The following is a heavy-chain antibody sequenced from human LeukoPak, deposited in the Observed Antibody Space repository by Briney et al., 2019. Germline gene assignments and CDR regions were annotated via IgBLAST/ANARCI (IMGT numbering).Heavy chain of an antibody. D-gene: IGHD1-26*01. J-gene: IGHJ4*02. CDR2: ISGSGGST. CDR1: GFTFSSYA. V-gene: IGHV3-23*01. Sequence: GGSLRLSCAASGFTFSSYAMSWVRQAPGKGLEWVSAISGSGGSTYYADSVKGRFTISRDNSKNTLYLLMNSLRAEDTAVYYCAKGLVGATNLYYFDYWGQGTLVTVSS. CDR3: AKGLVGATNLYYFDY.